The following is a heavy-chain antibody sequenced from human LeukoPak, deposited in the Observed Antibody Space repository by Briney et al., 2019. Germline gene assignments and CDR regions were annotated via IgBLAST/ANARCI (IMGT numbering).Heavy chain of an antibody. CDR1: GGSISSYY. J-gene: IGHJ4*02. D-gene: IGHD5-24*01. CDR2: IYYSGST. Sequence: PSETLSLTCTVSGGSISSYYWSWIRQPPGKGLEWIGYIYYSGSTNYNPSLKSRVTISVDTSKNQFSLKLSPVTAADTAVYYCARSRDGYNEIDYWGQGTLVTVSS. CDR3: ARSRDGYNEIDY. V-gene: IGHV4-59*08.